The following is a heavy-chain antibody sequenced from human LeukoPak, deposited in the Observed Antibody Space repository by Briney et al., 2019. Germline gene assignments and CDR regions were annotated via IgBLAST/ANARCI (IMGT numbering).Heavy chain of an antibody. Sequence: GGSLRLSCVASGFTFSSYTMNWVRQAPGEGLEWVSSISSSSTSIYYADSVKGRFTISRDNSKNTLYLQMNSLRAEDTAVYYCARDLRGSSPYYYYYGMDVWGQGTTVTVSS. CDR1: GFTFSSYT. D-gene: IGHD2-2*01. V-gene: IGHV3-21*01. J-gene: IGHJ6*02. CDR2: ISSSSTSI. CDR3: ARDLRGSSPYYYYYGMDV.